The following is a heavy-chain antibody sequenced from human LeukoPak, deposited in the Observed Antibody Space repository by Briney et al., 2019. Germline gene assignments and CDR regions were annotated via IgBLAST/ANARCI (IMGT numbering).Heavy chain of an antibody. J-gene: IGHJ4*02. CDR3: AKASGNYLDY. CDR1: GFTFNNYD. Sequence: GRSLRLSCAASGFTFNNYDIHWVRQAPGKGLEWVATISYDGSNKYYADSVKGRFTISRDNSRNTLYMQMNSLRAEDTSVYYCAKASGNYLDYWGQGTLVTVSS. D-gene: IGHD1-26*01. V-gene: IGHV3-30*18. CDR2: ISYDGSNK.